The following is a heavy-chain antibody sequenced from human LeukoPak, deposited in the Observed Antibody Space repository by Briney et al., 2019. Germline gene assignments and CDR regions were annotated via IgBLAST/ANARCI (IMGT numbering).Heavy chain of an antibody. CDR1: GGSISSYY. CDR2: IYSSGRT. D-gene: IGHD5-24*01. Sequence: PSETLSFTCTVSGGSISSYYWSWIRQPAGKGLEWIGRIYSSGRTEYNPSLKSRVTMSVDTSKNQFYLKLSSVTAADTALYYCARERQGWWLDSWGQGTLVTVSS. CDR3: ARERQGWWLDS. J-gene: IGHJ5*01. V-gene: IGHV4-4*07.